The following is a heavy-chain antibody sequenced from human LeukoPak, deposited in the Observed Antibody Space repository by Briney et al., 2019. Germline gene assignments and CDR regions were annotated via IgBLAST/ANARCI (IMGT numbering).Heavy chain of an antibody. CDR3: TNTPPDDTSGLEH. J-gene: IGHJ1*01. V-gene: IGHV3-23*01. CDR1: GFTFSNYA. CDR2: TSSSGAST. Sequence: PGGSLRLSCAASGFTFSNYAMSWVRQAPGKGLEWVSTTSSSGASTYYADSVKGRFTISRDNSKSTLYLQMNSLGAEDTAVYYCTNTPPDDTSGLEHWGQGTLVTVSS. D-gene: IGHD3-22*01.